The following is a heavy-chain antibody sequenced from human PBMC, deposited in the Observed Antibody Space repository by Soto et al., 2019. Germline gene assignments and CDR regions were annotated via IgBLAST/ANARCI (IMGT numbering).Heavy chain of an antibody. J-gene: IGHJ4*02. CDR1: GFTFSSYA. CDR3: AKTLVATPNFDY. V-gene: IGHV3-23*01. D-gene: IGHD5-12*01. CDR2: ISGSGGST. Sequence: EVQLLESGGGLVQPGGSLRLSCAASGFTFSSYAMSWVRQAPGKGLEWVSAISGSGGSTYYADSVKGRFTISRVNSKNTLYLQMNSLRAEDTAVYYCAKTLVATPNFDYWGQGTLVTVSS.